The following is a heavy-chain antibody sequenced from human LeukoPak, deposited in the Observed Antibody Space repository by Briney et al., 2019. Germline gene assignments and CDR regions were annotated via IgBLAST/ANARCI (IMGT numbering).Heavy chain of an antibody. J-gene: IGHJ4*02. CDR3: ARDPGYYDTSGYPAYFDY. Sequence: SETLSLTCTVSGGSISSYYWSWIRQPPGKGLEWIGYIYYSGSTNYNPSLKSRVTISVDTSKNQFSLKLSSVTAADTAVYYCARDPGYYDTSGYPAYFDYWGQGTLVTVSS. D-gene: IGHD3-22*01. V-gene: IGHV4-59*01. CDR1: GGSISSYY. CDR2: IYYSGST.